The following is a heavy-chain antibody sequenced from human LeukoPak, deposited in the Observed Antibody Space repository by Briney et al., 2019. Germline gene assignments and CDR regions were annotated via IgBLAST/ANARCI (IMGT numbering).Heavy chain of an antibody. CDR2: ISGSGGNT. CDR3: AKFISNGFDI. V-gene: IGHV3-23*01. D-gene: IGHD3-10*01. J-gene: IGHJ3*02. Sequence: PGGSLRLSCAASGFTLSSYAMSWVRQAPGKGLEWVSSISGSGGNTYYADSVKGRFTISRDNSKNTLYLQMNSLRAEDTAVYYCAKFISNGFDIWGQGTMVTVSS. CDR1: GFTLSSYA.